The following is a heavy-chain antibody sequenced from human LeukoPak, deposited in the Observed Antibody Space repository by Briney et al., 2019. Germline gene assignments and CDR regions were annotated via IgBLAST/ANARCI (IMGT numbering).Heavy chain of an antibody. CDR3: ARGGLLWFGELLLGFDY. J-gene: IGHJ4*02. CDR1: GFTFSSYS. Sequence: GGSLRLSCAASGFTFSSYSMNWVRQAPGKGLEWVSSISSSSSYIYYADSVKGRFTISRDNAKNSLYLQMNSLRAEDTAVYYCARGGLLWFGELLLGFDYWGQGTLVTVSS. CDR2: ISSSSSYI. D-gene: IGHD3-10*01. V-gene: IGHV3-21*01.